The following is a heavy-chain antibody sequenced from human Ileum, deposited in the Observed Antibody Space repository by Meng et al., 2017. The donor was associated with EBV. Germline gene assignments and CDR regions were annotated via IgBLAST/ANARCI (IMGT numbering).Heavy chain of an antibody. CDR2: IDKSGAYT. J-gene: IGHJ2*01. D-gene: IGHD2-8*01. V-gene: IGHV3-23*04. Sequence: GEVGESGGGLAQPGGSLRLSCAASGFLFSDYAMPWVRQAPGKGLECVSTIDKSGAYTFYADSVKGRFTISRDNSKNTLHLQINSLRAGDTAVYYCAKRAGQQMVNWKFDLWGRGTLVTVSS. CDR3: AKRAGQQMVNWKFDL. CDR1: GFLFSDYA.